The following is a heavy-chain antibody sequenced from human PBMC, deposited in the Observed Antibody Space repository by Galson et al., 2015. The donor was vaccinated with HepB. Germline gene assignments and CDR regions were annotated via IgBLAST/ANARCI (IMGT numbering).Heavy chain of an antibody. V-gene: IGHV3-23*01. CDR1: GFTFSSYV. Sequence: SLRLSCAAPGFTFSSYVMSWVRQAPGKGLEWVSVISGRDDSTYYADSVKGRFTISRDNSKNTLYLQMNSLRAEDTAVYYCAKDRRVTIFGVVITHWGRGTLVTVSS. J-gene: IGHJ4*02. CDR3: AKDRRVTIFGVVITH. CDR2: ISGRDDST. D-gene: IGHD3-3*01.